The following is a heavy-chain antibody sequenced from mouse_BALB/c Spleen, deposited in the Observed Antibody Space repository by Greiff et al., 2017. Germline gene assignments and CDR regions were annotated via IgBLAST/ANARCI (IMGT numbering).Heavy chain of an antibody. CDR2: LSYSGST. CDR1: GYSITSDYA. Sequence: VQLQESGPGLVKPSQSLSLTCTVTGYSITSDYAWNWIRQFPGNKLEWMGYLSYSGSTSYNPSLKSRISITRDQSKNQFFLQLNSWTNEDTATYYCARDKNYYYDYWGQGTTLTVS. V-gene: IGHV3-2*02. CDR3: ARDKNYYYDY. J-gene: IGHJ2*01.